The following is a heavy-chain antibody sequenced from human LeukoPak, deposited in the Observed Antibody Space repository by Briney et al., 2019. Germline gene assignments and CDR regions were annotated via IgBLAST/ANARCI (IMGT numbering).Heavy chain of an antibody. Sequence: AGGSLRLSCAASGFTFISYGMSWVRQAPGKGLEWVSAISGSGGSTYSAVSVKGRFTISRDNSKETLYLQMNSLRADDTAVYYCAKSIIGDGYTYSSFDYSGQGAPVTVSS. D-gene: IGHD5-24*01. CDR2: ISGSGGST. V-gene: IGHV3-23*01. CDR1: GFTFISYG. CDR3: AKSIIGDGYTYSSFDY. J-gene: IGHJ4*02.